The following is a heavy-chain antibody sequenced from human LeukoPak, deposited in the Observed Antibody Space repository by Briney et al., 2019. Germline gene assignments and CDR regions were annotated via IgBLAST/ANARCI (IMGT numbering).Heavy chain of an antibody. D-gene: IGHD5-18*01. CDR1: GFTVSSNY. CDR2: IHSGGAT. Sequence: TGGSLRLSCAASGFTVSSNYMSWVRQAPGKGLEWVSLIHSGGATYYADSVKGRFTISRDNAKNSLYLQMNSLRAEDTAVYYCARTEYSYGPPDYWGQGTLVTVSS. V-gene: IGHV3-66*01. J-gene: IGHJ4*02. CDR3: ARTEYSYGPPDY.